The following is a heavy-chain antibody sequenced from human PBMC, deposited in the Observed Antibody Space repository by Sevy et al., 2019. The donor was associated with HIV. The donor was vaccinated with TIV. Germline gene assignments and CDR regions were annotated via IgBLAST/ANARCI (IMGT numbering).Heavy chain of an antibody. D-gene: IGHD3-3*01. CDR2: ISYDGSNK. Sequence: GSLRLSCAASGFTFSSYGMHWVRQAPGKGLEWVAVISYDGSNKYYADSVKGRFTISRDNSKNTLYLQMNSLRAEDTAVYYCAKDFWSGYYLGSYLPSSNYYYGMDVWGQGTTVTVSS. J-gene: IGHJ6*02. CDR1: GFTFSSYG. V-gene: IGHV3-30*18. CDR3: AKDFWSGYYLGSYLPSSNYYYGMDV.